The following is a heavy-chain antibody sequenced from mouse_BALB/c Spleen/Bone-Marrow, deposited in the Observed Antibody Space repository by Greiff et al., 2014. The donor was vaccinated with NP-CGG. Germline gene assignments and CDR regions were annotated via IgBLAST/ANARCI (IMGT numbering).Heavy chain of an antibody. CDR1: GYTFTSYW. J-gene: IGHJ2*01. Sequence: QVQLQQSGAELVRPGASVKLSCKASGYTFTSYWINWVKQRPGQGLEWIGNIYPSDSYTNYNQKFKDKVTLTVDKSSSTAYMQLSSPTSEGSAVYYCTRSYGSSYEYYFDYWGQGTTLTVSS. V-gene: IGHV1-69*02. CDR2: IYPSDSYT. CDR3: TRSYGSSYEYYFDY. D-gene: IGHD1-1*01.